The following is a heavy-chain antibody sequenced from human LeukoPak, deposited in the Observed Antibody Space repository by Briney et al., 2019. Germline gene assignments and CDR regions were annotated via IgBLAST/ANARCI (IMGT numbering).Heavy chain of an antibody. CDR1: GFTFSSYS. CDR2: ISSGSSYI. D-gene: IGHD6-13*01. CDR3: ARDLGSIATAGTETFDI. V-gene: IGHV3-21*01. J-gene: IGHJ3*02. Sequence: PGGSLRLSCAASGFTFSSYSINWVRQAPGKGLEWVSSISSGSSYISYADSVKGRFTISRDNAKKSLYLQMNSLRAEDTAVYYCARDLGSIATAGTETFDIWGQGTMVTDSS.